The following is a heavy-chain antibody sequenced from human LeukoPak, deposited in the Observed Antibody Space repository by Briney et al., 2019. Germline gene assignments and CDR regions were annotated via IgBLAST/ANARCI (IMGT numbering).Heavy chain of an antibody. CDR3: AKERSLEIAVAGTIFDS. CDR1: GFTFSSYW. Sequence: GGSLRLSCAASGFTFSSYWMSWVRQAPGKGLEWVANIKEDGSEKYYVDSVKGRFTISRDNAKNSLYLQMNSLRAEDTAVYYCAKERSLEIAVAGTIFDSWGQGTLVTVSS. V-gene: IGHV3-7*01. D-gene: IGHD6-19*01. CDR2: IKEDGSEK. J-gene: IGHJ4*02.